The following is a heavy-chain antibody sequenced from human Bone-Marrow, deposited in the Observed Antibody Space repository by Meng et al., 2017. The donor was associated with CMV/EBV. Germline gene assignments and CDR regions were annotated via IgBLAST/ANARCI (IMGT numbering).Heavy chain of an antibody. CDR3: ARGRSYYYGIDV. CDR2: INHSGST. V-gene: IGHV4-34*01. Sequence: GSLRLSCAVYGGSFSGYYWSWIRQPPGKGLEWIGEINHSGSTNYNPSLKSRVTISVDTSKNQFSLKLSSVTAADTAVYYCARGRSYYYGIDVWGQGTTVTVSS. CDR1: GGSFSGYY. J-gene: IGHJ6*02.